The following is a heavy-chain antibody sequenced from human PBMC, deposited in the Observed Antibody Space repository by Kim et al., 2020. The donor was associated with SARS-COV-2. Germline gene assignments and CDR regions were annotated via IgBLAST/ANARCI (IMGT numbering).Heavy chain of an antibody. Sequence: GGSLRLSCAASGFTFSSYSMNWVRQAPGKGLEWVSSISSSSSYIYYADSVKGRFTISRDNAKNSLYLQMNSLRAEDTAVCYCARGREVVPAATGLFDYWGQGTLVTVSS. J-gene: IGHJ4*02. CDR1: GFTFSSYS. CDR2: ISSSSSYI. V-gene: IGHV3-21*01. CDR3: ARGREVVPAATGLFDY. D-gene: IGHD2-2*01.